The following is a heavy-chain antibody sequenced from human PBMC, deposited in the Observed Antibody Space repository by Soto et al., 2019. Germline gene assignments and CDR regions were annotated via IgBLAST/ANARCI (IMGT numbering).Heavy chain of an antibody. CDR1: GYTLTELS. D-gene: IGHD1-1*01. J-gene: IGHJ3*02. CDR2: FDPEDGET. Sequence: GASVKVSCKVSGYTLTELSMHWVRQAPGKGLEWMGGFDPEDGETIYAQKFQGRVTMTEDTSTDTAYMELSSLRSEYTAVYYCATTKFTTRAFDIWGQGTMVTVSS. V-gene: IGHV1-24*01. CDR3: ATTKFTTRAFDI.